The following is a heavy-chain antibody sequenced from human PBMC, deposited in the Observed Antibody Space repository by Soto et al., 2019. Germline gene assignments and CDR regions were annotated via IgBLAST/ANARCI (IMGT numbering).Heavy chain of an antibody. CDR1: GFSLSTHGVG. J-gene: IGHJ5*01. CDR2: IYWDDDK. Sequence: QITLKESGPTLVKPTQTLTLTCTFSGFSLSTHGVGVGWIRQPAGKALEWLALIYWDDDKRYSASLNSRLTITKDHSKNQVVLTMTNVDPVDTATYYCAHAMLYCTGGSCSTWFDSWGPGTLVTVSS. CDR3: AHAMLYCTGGSCSTWFDS. V-gene: IGHV2-5*02. D-gene: IGHD2-15*01.